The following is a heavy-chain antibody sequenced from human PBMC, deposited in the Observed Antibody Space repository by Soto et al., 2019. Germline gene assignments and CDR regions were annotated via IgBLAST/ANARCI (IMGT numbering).Heavy chain of an antibody. V-gene: IGHV1-18*01. D-gene: IGHD3-3*01. CDR1: GYTFSNFG. J-gene: IGHJ4*02. Sequence: ASVKVSCKASGYTFSNFGLSWVRQAPGQGLEWMGWISPSNGQRIYAQNFYGRVTMTTDTSTAPAHMELRSLISDDTAVYYCARVIMIFGVANLGSYFDYWGQGTRVTVSS. CDR2: ISPSNGQR. CDR3: ARVIMIFGVANLGSYFDY.